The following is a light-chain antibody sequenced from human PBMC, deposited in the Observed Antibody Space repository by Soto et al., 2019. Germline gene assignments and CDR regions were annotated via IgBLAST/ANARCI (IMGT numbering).Light chain of an antibody. J-gene: IGKJ1*01. V-gene: IGKV1-5*03. Sequence: DIQMTQSPSTLSGSVGDRVTTCRASQTISSWLAWYQQKPGKAPKLLIYKASTLKSGVPSRFSGSGSGTEFTLTISSLQPDDFATYYCQHYNSYSEAFGQGTKVELK. CDR2: KAS. CDR3: QHYNSYSEA. CDR1: QTISSW.